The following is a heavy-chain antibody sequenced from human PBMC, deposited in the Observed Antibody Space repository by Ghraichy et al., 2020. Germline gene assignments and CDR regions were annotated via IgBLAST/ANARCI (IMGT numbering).Heavy chain of an antibody. D-gene: IGHD6-19*01. Sequence: SETLSLTCTISGGSISTYFWSWIRQPPGKGLEWIGYIYYSGSTNYNPSLKSRVTISVDTSKNQFSLRLSSGTAADTAGYYRAGRVPEQWLVPNNYYMVVWGKGTTVTVSS. CDR1: GGSISTYF. V-gene: IGHV4-59*08. CDR2: IYYSGST. CDR3: AGRVPEQWLVPNNYYMVV. J-gene: IGHJ6*03.